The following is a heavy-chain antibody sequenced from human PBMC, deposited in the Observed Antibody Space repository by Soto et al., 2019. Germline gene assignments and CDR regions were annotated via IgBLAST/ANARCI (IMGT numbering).Heavy chain of an antibody. CDR1: GYSFTSHW. CDR3: ARRAGVVVAATGEFDP. V-gene: IGHV5-51*01. Sequence: GESLKISCKGSGYSFTSHWIGWVRQMPGKGLEWMGIIYPGDSDTRYSPSFQGQVTISADKSISTAYLQWSSLKASDTAMYYCARRAGVVVAATGEFDPWGQGTLVTVSS. J-gene: IGHJ5*02. CDR2: IYPGDSDT. D-gene: IGHD2-15*01.